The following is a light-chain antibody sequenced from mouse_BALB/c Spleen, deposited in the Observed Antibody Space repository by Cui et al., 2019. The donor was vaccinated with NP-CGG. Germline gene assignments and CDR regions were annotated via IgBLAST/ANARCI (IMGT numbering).Light chain of an antibody. J-gene: IGLJ1*01. CDR2: GTN. V-gene: IGLV1*01. CDR3: ALWYSNHWG. CDR1: TGAGIIRNY. Sequence: QAFVTHASALTTSPGETVTLTGRASTGAGIIRNYVNWDQEKPDDVVTGRIGGTNNRAQGVPARFAGYLMGDKAALTITGAQTEDETIYFCALWYSNHWGVGGGTKLTVL.